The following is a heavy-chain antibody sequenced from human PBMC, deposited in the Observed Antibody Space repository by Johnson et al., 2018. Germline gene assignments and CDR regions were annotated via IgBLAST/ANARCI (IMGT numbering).Heavy chain of an antibody. CDR1: GFTFDDYA. J-gene: IGHJ6*02. Sequence: VQLVQSGGGLVQSGRSLRLSCAASGFTFDDYAMQWVRQAPGKGLEWVSGISWNSGSIGYADSVKGRVTISRDNAKNSLYLQMNSLRAEDTALYYCAKVIKNGSPYGMDVWGQGTTVTVSS. CDR3: AKVIKNGSPYGMDV. CDR2: ISWNSGSI. V-gene: IGHV3-9*01. D-gene: IGHD1-1*01.